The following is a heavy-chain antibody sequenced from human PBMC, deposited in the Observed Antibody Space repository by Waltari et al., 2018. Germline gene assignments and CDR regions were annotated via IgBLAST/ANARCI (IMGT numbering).Heavy chain of an antibody. CDR1: GFIFSNYA. D-gene: IGHD2-21*02. CDR3: ASAVTVEDAFDM. Sequence: QEQMVESGGGVVQPGRPLSLSCSISGFIFSNYAMNWVSQAPGKGLAWLAFISYDGSSQYYADSVKGRFSVSRDSFKNTVYLHMNGLRTEDTAVYYCASAVTVEDAFDMWGQGTMVTVSS. CDR2: ISYDGSSQ. V-gene: IGHV3-30-3*01. J-gene: IGHJ3*02.